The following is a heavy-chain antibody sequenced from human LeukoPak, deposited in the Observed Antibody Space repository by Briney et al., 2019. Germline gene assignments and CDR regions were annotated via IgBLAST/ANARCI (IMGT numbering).Heavy chain of an antibody. CDR3: AKVRWQQLVDFDY. CDR2: ISASGGDT. V-gene: IGHV3-23*01. Sequence: GGSLRLSCAASGFTFSSYAMSWVRQAPGKGLEWVSGISASGGDTFYADSVKGRFTISRDNSKNTLSLQMNSLRVEDTATYYCAKVRWQQLVDFDYWGQGTLVTVSS. D-gene: IGHD6-13*01. J-gene: IGHJ4*02. CDR1: GFTFSSYA.